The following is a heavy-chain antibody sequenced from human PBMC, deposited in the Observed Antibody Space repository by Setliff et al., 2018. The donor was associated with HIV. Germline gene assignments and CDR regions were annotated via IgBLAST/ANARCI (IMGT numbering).Heavy chain of an antibody. V-gene: IGHV3-30*12. CDR1: GFNVEKSG. J-gene: IGHJ4*02. D-gene: IGHD5-12*01. CDR3: AKDPRAAVATICDY. Sequence: GGSLRLSCEASGFNVEKSGMHWIRQAPGKGLEWVAVMSYDGNNKYYADSVKGRFTISRDNSKNTLYLQMNSLRAEDTAVYYCAKDPRAAVATICDYWGQGTLVTVSS. CDR2: MSYDGNNK.